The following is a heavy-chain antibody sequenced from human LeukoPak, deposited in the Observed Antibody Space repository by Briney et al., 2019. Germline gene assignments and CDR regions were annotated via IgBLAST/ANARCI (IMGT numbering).Heavy chain of an antibody. V-gene: IGHV3-48*03. D-gene: IGHD4-17*01. CDR1: GFTFSSYE. CDR2: ISSSGSTI. J-gene: IGHJ4*02. CDR3: ASTRGYGALGNY. Sequence: GGSLRLSCAASGFTFSSYEMNWVRQAPGKGLEWVSYISSSGSTIYYADSVKGRFTISRDNAKNSLYLQMNSLRAEDTAVYYCASTRGYGALGNYWGQGTLVTVSS.